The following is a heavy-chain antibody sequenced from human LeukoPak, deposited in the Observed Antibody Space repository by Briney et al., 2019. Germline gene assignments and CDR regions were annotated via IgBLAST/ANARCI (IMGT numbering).Heavy chain of an antibody. CDR1: GFTFSSYA. D-gene: IGHD1-26*01. V-gene: IGHV3-23*01. Sequence: GGSLRLSCAASGFTFSSYAMSWVRQAPGKGLEWVSAISGSGDSTNYADSVKGRFTISRDNSKNTLYVQMNSLRAEDTAVYYCAKDRGWELKLFDYWGQGTLVTVSS. CDR3: AKDRGWELKLFDY. J-gene: IGHJ4*02. CDR2: ISGSGDST.